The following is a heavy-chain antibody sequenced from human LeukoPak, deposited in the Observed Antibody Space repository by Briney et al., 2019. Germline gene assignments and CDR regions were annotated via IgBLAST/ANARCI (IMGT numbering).Heavy chain of an antibody. Sequence: GGSLRLSCAASGFTFSSYSMNWVRQAPGKGLEWVSSISSSSSYIYYADSVKGRFTISRDNAKNSLYLQMNSLRAEDTAFYYCARDLGGGDAFDIWGQGTMVTVSS. D-gene: IGHD3-16*01. J-gene: IGHJ3*02. V-gene: IGHV3-21*01. CDR3: ARDLGGGDAFDI. CDR1: GFTFSSYS. CDR2: ISSSSSYI.